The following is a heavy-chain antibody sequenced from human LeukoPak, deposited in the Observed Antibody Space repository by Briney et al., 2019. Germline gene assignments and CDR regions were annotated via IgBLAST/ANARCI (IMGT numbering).Heavy chain of an antibody. J-gene: IGHJ6*02. CDR1: GGSISSGGYS. CDR3: ATAITTYFYYGMAV. CDR2: IYHSGNT. Sequence: SQTLSLTCAVSGGSISSGGYSWSWIRQPPGKGLEWIGNIYHSGNTYYNPSLKSRVTISVDMSKNQFSLSLSSVTAADTAVYYCATAITTYFYYGMAVWGQGTTVTVSS. V-gene: IGHV4-30-2*01. D-gene: IGHD4-11*01.